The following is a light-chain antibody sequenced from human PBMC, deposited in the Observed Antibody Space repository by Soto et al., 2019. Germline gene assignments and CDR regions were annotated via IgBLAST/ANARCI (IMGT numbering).Light chain of an antibody. V-gene: IGKV1-9*01. Sequence: IQLTQSPSSLSASVGDRVTITCRASQSISGFLVWYQQNPGQAPKLLIYGASTLQSGVPSRFSGSGSGTDFTLTISSLQPADIATYYCQQFKSYPYTFGQGTKLEIK. J-gene: IGKJ2*01. CDR3: QQFKSYPYT. CDR1: QSISGF. CDR2: GAS.